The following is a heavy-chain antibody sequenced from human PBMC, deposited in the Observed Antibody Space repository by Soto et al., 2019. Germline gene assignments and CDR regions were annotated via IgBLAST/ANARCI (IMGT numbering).Heavy chain of an antibody. J-gene: IGHJ6*02. D-gene: IGHD1-26*01. V-gene: IGHV1-2*02. CDR1: GYTFSDYF. Sequence: VASVKVSCKASGYTFSDYFIQWLRQAPGQGLEWVAWINPKTAATNYAKKFQDRVTVTSDTSFSTAYLELTRLRPDDTALYYSARIKWGLDYYSGMDVWGQGTAVTVSS. CDR2: INPKTAAT. CDR3: ARIKWGLDYYSGMDV.